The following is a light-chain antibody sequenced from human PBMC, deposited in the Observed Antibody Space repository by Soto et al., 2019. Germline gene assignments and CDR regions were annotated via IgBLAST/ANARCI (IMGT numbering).Light chain of an antibody. V-gene: IGLV4-69*01. Sequence: QTVVTQSPSASASLGASVKFTCTLSSGHSSYPIAWHQQQPEKGPRYLMKVNSDGSHTKGDGIPDRFSGSSSGAERYLSISSLQSEDEADYYCQTWDTGVGIFGGGTKVTVL. CDR2: VNSDGSH. J-gene: IGLJ2*01. CDR1: SGHSSYP. CDR3: QTWDTGVGI.